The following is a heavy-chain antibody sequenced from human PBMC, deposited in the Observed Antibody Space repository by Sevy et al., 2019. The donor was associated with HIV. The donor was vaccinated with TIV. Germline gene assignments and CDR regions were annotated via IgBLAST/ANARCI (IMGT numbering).Heavy chain of an antibody. CDR1: GFTANSNY. CDR3: ARGKSGYGYALNY. J-gene: IGHJ4*02. Sequence: GGSLRLSCAASGFTANSNYMTWVRQAPGKGLEGVSVIHSDDTTYHADSVKDRFTISRNNFKNTLYHHMSSLRAEDTAVYYCARGKSGYGYALNYWGQGTLVTVSS. V-gene: IGHV3-66*01. CDR2: IHSDDTT. D-gene: IGHD5-18*01.